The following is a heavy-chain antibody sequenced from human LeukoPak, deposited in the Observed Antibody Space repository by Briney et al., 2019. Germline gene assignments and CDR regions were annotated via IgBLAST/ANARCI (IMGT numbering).Heavy chain of an antibody. CDR3: AMAEYQLLLAPGY. J-gene: IGHJ4*02. CDR1: GFTFSSYG. CDR2: IRYDGSNK. Sequence: GGSLRLSCAASGFTFSSYGMHWVRQAPGKGLEWVAFIRYDGSNKYYADSVKGRFTISRDNSKNTLYLQMNSLRAEDTAVYYCAMAEYQLLLAPGYWGQGTLVTVSS. D-gene: IGHD2-2*01. V-gene: IGHV3-30*02.